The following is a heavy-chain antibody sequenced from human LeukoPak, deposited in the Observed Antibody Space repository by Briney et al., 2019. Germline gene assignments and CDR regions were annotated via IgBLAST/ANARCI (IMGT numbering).Heavy chain of an antibody. Sequence: GGSLRLSCAASGFTFSSYEMNWLRQAPGKGLEWVSAISGSGGSTYYAVSVKGRFTIYRDNSKNKLSLQMNSLRGEDTAVYYCAKGGTGGGGYWGQGTLVTVSS. J-gene: IGHJ4*02. CDR2: ISGSGGST. V-gene: IGHV3-23*01. D-gene: IGHD3-16*01. CDR1: GFTFSSYE. CDR3: AKGGTGGGGY.